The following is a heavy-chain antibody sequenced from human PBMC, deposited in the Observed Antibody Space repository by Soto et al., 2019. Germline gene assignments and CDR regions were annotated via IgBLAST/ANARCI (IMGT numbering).Heavy chain of an antibody. CDR2: ISDNGGST. D-gene: IGHD2-2*01. V-gene: IGHV3-23*01. Sequence: GSLRLSCAASGFTFSNYAMTWVRQAPGKGLEWVSTISDNGGSTFYADSVKGRFTISRDNSRKTLYLQMNSLRAEDTAVYYCAKGLVPAAKTSLNDYWGQGTLVTVSS. CDR3: AKGLVPAAKTSLNDY. J-gene: IGHJ4*02. CDR1: GFTFSNYA.